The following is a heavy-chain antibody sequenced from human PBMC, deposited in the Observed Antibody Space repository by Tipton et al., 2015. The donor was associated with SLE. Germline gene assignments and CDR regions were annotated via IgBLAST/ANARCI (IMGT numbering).Heavy chain of an antibody. D-gene: IGHD3-16*01. J-gene: IGHJ4*02. CDR3: ASALTFGFDY. Sequence: SLRLSCAASGFTFSTYWMHWVRQAPGKGLVWVSRINTDGSSTTYADSVQGRFTISRDNAKNTLYLQMNSLRAGDTAVYYCASALTFGFDYWGQGTLVTVSS. CDR2: INTDGSST. CDR1: GFTFSTYW. V-gene: IGHV3-74*01.